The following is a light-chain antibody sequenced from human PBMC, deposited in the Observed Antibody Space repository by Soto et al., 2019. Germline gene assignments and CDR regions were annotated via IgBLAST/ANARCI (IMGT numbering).Light chain of an antibody. CDR3: SSYTNINTRAGV. CDR2: EVT. J-gene: IGLJ1*01. Sequence: QPASVSGSPGQSITISCTGTSGDIGSYNRVSWYQQHPGKAPKLIIYEVTDRPSGVSNRFSGSKSGNTASLTISGLQAEDEAEYYCSSYTNINTRAGVFGTGTKLTVL. V-gene: IGLV2-14*01. CDR1: SGDIGSYNR.